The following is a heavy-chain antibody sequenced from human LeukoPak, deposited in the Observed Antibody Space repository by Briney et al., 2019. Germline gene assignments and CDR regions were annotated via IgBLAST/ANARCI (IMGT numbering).Heavy chain of an antibody. CDR1: GFTFSSYA. V-gene: IGHV3-21*01. CDR3: ARDLSVGAKPDLGFDY. CDR2: ISSSSTYI. D-gene: IGHD1-26*01. J-gene: IGHJ4*02. Sequence: GGSLRLSCAASGFTFSSYAMHWVRQAPGKGLEWVSSISSSSTYIYYADSMKGRFTISRDNAKNSLYLQMNSLRAEDTAVYYCARDLSVGAKPDLGFDYWGQGSLVTVSS.